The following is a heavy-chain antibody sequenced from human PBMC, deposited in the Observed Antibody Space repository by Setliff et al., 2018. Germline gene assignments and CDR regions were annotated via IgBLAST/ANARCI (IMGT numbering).Heavy chain of an antibody. CDR2: IYTDGST. V-gene: IGHV4-61*02. J-gene: IGHJ6*03. CDR1: GDSISGAKYY. D-gene: IGHD3-3*01. CDR3: ARVTGFSYMDV. Sequence: PSETLSLTCTVSGDSISGAKYYWSWIRQSAGKGLECIGRIYTDGSTKYNPSLNSRVTLLIDTAKNQISLRLSSVTAADTAVYFCARVTGFSYMDVWGKGTTVTVSS.